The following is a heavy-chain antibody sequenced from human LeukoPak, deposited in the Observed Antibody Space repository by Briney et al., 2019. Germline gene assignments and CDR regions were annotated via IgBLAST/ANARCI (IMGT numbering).Heavy chain of an antibody. V-gene: IGHV4-59*01. Sequence: KPSETLSLTCTVSGGSISSYYWSWIRQPPGKGLEWIGYIYYSGSTNYNPSLKSRVTISVDTSKNQFSLKLSSVTAADTAVYYCARSKYYDFWSGYSYPNWFDPWGQGTLVTVSS. CDR2: IYYSGST. D-gene: IGHD3-3*01. CDR1: GGSISSYY. J-gene: IGHJ5*02. CDR3: ARSKYYDFWSGYSYPNWFDP.